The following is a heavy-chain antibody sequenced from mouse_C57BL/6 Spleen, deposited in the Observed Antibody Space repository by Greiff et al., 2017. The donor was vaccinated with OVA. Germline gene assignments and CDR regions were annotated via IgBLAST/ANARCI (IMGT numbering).Heavy chain of an antibody. J-gene: IGHJ2*01. CDR3: ARYDDY. CDR1: GYSFTGYY. CDR2: INPSTGGT. D-gene: IGHD2-3*01. V-gene: IGHV1-42*01. Sequence: EVQLQESGPELVKPGASVKISCKASGYSFTGYYMNWVKQSPEKSLEWIGEINPSTGGTTYNQKFKAKATLTVDKSSSTAYMQLKSLTSEDSAVYYCARYDDYWGQGTTLTVSS.